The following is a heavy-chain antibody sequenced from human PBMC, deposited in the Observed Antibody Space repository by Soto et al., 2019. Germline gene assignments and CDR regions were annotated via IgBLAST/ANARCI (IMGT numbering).Heavy chain of an antibody. J-gene: IGHJ6*02. CDR2: IYPGDSDT. CDR1: GYSFTSYW. V-gene: IGHV5-51*03. Sequence: EVQLVQSGAEVKKPGESLKISCKGSGYSFTSYWIGWGRQMPGKGLEWMGIIYPGDSDTRYSPSFQGQVTISADKSISTAYLQWSSLKASDTAMYYCARLTDIVVVPAAMYYYYYGMDVWGQGTTVTVSS. CDR3: ARLTDIVVVPAAMYYYYYGMDV. D-gene: IGHD2-2*01.